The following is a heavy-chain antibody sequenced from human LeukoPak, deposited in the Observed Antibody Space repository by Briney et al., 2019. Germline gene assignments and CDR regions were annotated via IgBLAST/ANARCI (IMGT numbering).Heavy chain of an antibody. Sequence: SETLSLTCTVSRGSTSKYYWSWIRQPPGKGLEWIGYIYTSGNTKYNPSLKSRVTMSVDTSKNQFSLKLSSVAAADTAVYYCARAAAGKGGFDYWGQGTLVTVSS. V-gene: IGHV4-4*08. CDR1: RGSTSKYY. CDR3: ARAAAGKGGFDY. D-gene: IGHD6-13*01. CDR2: IYTSGNT. J-gene: IGHJ4*02.